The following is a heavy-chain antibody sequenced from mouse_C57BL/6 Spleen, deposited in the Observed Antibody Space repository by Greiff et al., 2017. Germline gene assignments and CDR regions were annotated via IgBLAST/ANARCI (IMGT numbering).Heavy chain of an antibody. V-gene: IGHV1-61*01. Sequence: VQLQQPGAELVRPGSSVKLSCKASGYTFTSYWMDWVKQRPGQGLEWIGNIYPSDSETHYNQKFKDKATLTVDKSSSTTYMQLSSLTSEYSAVYYYSRGRSSTLCAMDYWGQGTSVTVSS. J-gene: IGHJ4*01. CDR1: GYTFTSYW. D-gene: IGHD1-1*01. CDR3: SRGRSSTLCAMDY. CDR2: IYPSDSET.